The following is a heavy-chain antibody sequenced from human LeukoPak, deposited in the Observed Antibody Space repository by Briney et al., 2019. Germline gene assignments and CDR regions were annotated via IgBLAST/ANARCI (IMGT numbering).Heavy chain of an antibody. J-gene: IGHJ5*02. V-gene: IGHV1-2*04. CDR3: ARGPTVTLSNKKNWFDP. CDR1: GYTFTGYY. D-gene: IGHD4-17*01. CDR2: INPNSGGT. Sequence: ASVKVSCKASGYTFTGYYMHWVRQAPGQGLEWMGWINPNSGGTNYAQKFQGWVTMTRDTSISTAYMELSSLRSEDTAVYYCARGPTVTLSNKKNWFDPWGQGTLVTVSS.